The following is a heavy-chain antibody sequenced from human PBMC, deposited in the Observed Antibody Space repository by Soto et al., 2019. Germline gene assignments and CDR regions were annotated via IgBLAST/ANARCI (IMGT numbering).Heavy chain of an antibody. CDR2: ISYDGGSD. D-gene: IGHD1-26*01. J-gene: IGHJ4*01. CDR1: GFTFSSHA. CDR3: VSEVGIRIFDS. Sequence: GGSLRLSCAASGFTFSSHAMHWARQAPGKGLERVAVISYDGGSDSYTDSVKGRFTVSRDNSKNTVYLQMNSLRADDTAVYYYVSEVGIRIFDSGGQGVLVTVSS. V-gene: IGHV3-30-3*01.